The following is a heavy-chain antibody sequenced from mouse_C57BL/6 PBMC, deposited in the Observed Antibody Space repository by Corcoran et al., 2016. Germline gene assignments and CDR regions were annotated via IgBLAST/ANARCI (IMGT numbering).Heavy chain of an antibody. J-gene: IGHJ3*01. CDR3: ARGHYYGSSFFAY. D-gene: IGHD1-1*01. CDR1: GYTFTDYY. Sequence: EVQLQQSGPVLVKPGASVKMSCKASGYTFTDYYMNWVKQSHGKSLEWIGVINPYNGGTSYNQKFKGKATLTVDKSSSTAYMELNSLTSEDSAVYYCARGHYYGSSFFAYWGQGTLVTVSA. V-gene: IGHV1-19*01. CDR2: INPYNGGT.